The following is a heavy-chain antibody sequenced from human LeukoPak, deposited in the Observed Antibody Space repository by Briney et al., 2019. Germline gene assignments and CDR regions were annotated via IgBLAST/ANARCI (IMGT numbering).Heavy chain of an antibody. D-gene: IGHD6-13*01. Sequence: ASVKVSCKAYGYTFTSYGISWVRQAPGQGLEWMGWISAYNGNTNYAQKLQGRVTMTTDTSTSTAYMELRSLRSDDTAVYYCARVIGSSSWKNWFDPWGQGTLVTVSS. J-gene: IGHJ5*02. CDR2: ISAYNGNT. V-gene: IGHV1-18*01. CDR3: ARVIGSSSWKNWFDP. CDR1: GYTFTSYG.